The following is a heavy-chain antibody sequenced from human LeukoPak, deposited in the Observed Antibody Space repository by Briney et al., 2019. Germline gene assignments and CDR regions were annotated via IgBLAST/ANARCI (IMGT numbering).Heavy chain of an antibody. CDR1: GGSLSSYY. CDR3: ARDKGTVMDV. J-gene: IGHJ6*03. Sequence: PSETLSLTCTVSGGSLSSYYWSWIRQPPGKGLEWIGYIYYSGSTNYNPSLKSRVTISVDTSKNQFSLKLSSVTAADTAVYYCARDKGTVMDVWGKGTTVTVSS. CDR2: IYYSGST. V-gene: IGHV4-59*01. D-gene: IGHD1-1*01.